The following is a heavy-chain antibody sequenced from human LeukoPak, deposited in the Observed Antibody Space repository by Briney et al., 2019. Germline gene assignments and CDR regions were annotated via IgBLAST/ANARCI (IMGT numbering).Heavy chain of an antibody. Sequence: ASVKVSCKASGYTFTGYYMHWVRQAPGQGLEWMGWINPNSGGTNYAQKFQGRVTMTRDTSISTAYVELSRLRSDDTAVYYCARKTTYYYDSSGYYGYWGQGTLVTVSS. D-gene: IGHD3-22*01. CDR1: GYTFTGYY. J-gene: IGHJ4*02. CDR2: INPNSGGT. V-gene: IGHV1-2*02. CDR3: ARKTTYYYDSSGYYGY.